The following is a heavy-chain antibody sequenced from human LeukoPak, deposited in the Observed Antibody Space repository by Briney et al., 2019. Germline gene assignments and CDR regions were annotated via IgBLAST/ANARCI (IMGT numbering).Heavy chain of an antibody. Sequence: SETLSLTCSVSGASIRSYFWSWILQSPGKGLEWIGYVYDNDISNFNPSLESRVTILVDRSKSQFSLKLRSVTAADTAVYYCARGLVLATDDAFDIWGPGTMVTVSS. J-gene: IGHJ3*02. D-gene: IGHD5-12*01. CDR1: GASIRSYF. V-gene: IGHV4-59*12. CDR2: VYDNDIS. CDR3: ARGLVLATDDAFDI.